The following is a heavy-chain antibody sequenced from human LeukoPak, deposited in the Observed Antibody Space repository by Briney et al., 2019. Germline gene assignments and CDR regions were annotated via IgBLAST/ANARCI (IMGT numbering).Heavy chain of an antibody. V-gene: IGHV3-30-3*01. D-gene: IGHD3-10*01. CDR2: ISYDGSNK. CDR1: GFTFSSYA. CDR3: ASSQIWFGDLYGMDV. Sequence: GGSLRLSCAASGFTFSSYAMHWVRQAPGKGLEWVAVISYDGSNKYYADSVKGRFTISRDNSKNTLYLQMNSLRAEDTAVYYCASSQIWFGDLYGMDVWGQGTTVTVSS. J-gene: IGHJ6*02.